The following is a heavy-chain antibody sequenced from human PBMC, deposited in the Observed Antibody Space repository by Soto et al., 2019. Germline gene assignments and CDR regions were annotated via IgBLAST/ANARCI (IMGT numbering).Heavy chain of an antibody. V-gene: IGHV4-30-4*01. J-gene: IGHJ4*02. CDR2: IYYSGST. D-gene: IGHD3-22*01. CDR3: ARVYSIVVDEYYYFDY. Sequence: QVQLQESGPGLVKPSQTLSLTCPVSGGSISSGDYYWSWIRQPPGKGLEWIGYIYYSGSTYYNPSLKSRVTLSVDTSKNQFSLKLSSVTAADTAVYYCARVYSIVVDEYYYFDYWGQGTLVTVSS. CDR1: GGSISSGDYY.